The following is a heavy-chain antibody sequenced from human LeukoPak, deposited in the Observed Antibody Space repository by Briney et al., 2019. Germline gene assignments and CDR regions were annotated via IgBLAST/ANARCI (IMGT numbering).Heavy chain of an antibody. V-gene: IGHV4-4*07. CDR2: IYTSGST. D-gene: IGHD3-10*01. J-gene: IGHJ4*02. CDR3: ASDFGY. Sequence: PSATLSLTCTVSGGSISTDYWTWIRQPAGKGLEWIGLIYTSGSTNYNPSLKSRVTMSLDTSKNQFSLKLTSVTAADTAVYYCASDFGYWGQGTLVTVSS. CDR1: GGSISTDY.